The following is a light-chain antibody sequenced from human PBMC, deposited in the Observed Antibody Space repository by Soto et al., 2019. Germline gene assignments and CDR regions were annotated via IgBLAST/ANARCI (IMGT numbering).Light chain of an antibody. Sequence: DIQMTQSPSSLSASVGDRGTISCRASQSIRNYVSWYQQKPGTAPKLLIRAASTLQSGVPSRFSGSGSGTDFTLTISSLQIEDFATYFCQQTDSTPPTFGQGTNVEI. CDR1: QSIRNY. J-gene: IGKJ1*01. V-gene: IGKV1-39*01. CDR2: AAS. CDR3: QQTDSTPPT.